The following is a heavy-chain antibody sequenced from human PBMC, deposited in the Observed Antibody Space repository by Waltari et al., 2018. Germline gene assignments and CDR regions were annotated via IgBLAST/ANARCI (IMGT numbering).Heavy chain of an antibody. Sequence: GASVKGRFTISRDNAKNSLYLQMNSLRAEDTAVYYCARDHFDYWGQGTLVTVSS. V-gene: IGHV3-7*01. J-gene: IGHJ4*02. CDR3: ARDHFDY.